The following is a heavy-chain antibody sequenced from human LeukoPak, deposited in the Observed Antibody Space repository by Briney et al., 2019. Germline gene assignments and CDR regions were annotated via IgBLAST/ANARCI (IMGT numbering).Heavy chain of an antibody. CDR1: GFTFSSYS. V-gene: IGHV3-48*04. CDR2: ISSSSSTI. J-gene: IGHJ3*02. Sequence: GGSLRLSCAASGFTFSSYSMNWVRQAPGKGLEWVSYISSSSSTIYYADSVKGRFTISRDNAKNSLYLQMNSLRAEDTAVYYCARIHSNYPFDIWGQGTMVTVSS. CDR3: ARIHSNYPFDI. D-gene: IGHD4-11*01.